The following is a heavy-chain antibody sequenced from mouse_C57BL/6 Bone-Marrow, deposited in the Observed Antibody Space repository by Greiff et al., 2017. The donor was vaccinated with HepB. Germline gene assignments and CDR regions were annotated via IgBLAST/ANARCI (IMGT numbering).Heavy chain of an antibody. J-gene: IGHJ2*01. Sequence: QVQLQQPGAELVRPGSSVKLSCKASGYTFTSYWMDWVKQRPGQGLEWIGNIYPSDSETHYNQKFKDKATLTVDKSSSTAYMQLSSLTSEDSAVYYCARSHSSGPYYFDYWGQVTTLTVSS. D-gene: IGHD3-2*02. CDR3: ARSHSSGPYYFDY. V-gene: IGHV1-61*01. CDR2: IYPSDSET. CDR1: GYTFTSYW.